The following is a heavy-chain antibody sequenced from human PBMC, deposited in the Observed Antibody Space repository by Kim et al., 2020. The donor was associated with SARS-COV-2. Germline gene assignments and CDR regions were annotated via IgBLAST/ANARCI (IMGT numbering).Heavy chain of an antibody. CDR1: GGSISSYY. CDR2: IYYSGST. J-gene: IGHJ6*02. D-gene: IGHD5-12*01. Sequence: SETLSLTCTVSGGSISSYYWSWIRQPPGKGLEWIGYIYYSGSTNYNPSLKSRVTISVDTSKNQFSLKLSSVTAADTAVYYCARRVADGYNKWDYYYGMDVWGQGTTVTVSS. V-gene: IGHV4-59*13. CDR3: ARRVADGYNKWDYYYGMDV.